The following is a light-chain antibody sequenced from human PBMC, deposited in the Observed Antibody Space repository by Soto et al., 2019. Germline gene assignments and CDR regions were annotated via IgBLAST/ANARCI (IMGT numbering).Light chain of an antibody. Sequence: DIQMTQSPSTLSASVGDRVTITCRASQSISSWLAWYQQKPGKAPKLLIYDASSLESGVPSRFRGSGSGTEFTLTISSLQPDDFATYYCQQYNSYRVTFGQGTKLEIK. J-gene: IGKJ2*01. V-gene: IGKV1-5*01. CDR3: QQYNSYRVT. CDR1: QSISSW. CDR2: DAS.